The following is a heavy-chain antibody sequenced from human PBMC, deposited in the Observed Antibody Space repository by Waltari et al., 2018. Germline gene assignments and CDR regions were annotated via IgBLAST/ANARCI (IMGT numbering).Heavy chain of an antibody. J-gene: IGHJ4*02. V-gene: IGHV4-34*01. D-gene: IGHD3-22*01. CDR3: ARGHRDYYDSSGYYFFDY. Sequence: QVQLQQWGAGLLKPSETLSLTCAVYGGSFSGYYCRWNRPPPGKGLEWIGEINHSGSTNYNPSLKSRVTIAVDTSKNQFSLKLSSVTAADTAVYYCARGHRDYYDSSGYYFFDYWGQGTLVTVSS. CDR2: INHSGST. CDR1: GGSFSGYY.